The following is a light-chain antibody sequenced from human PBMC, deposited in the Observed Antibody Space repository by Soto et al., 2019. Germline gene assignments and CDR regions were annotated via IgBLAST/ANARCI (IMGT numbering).Light chain of an antibody. Sequence: EIVLTQSPATLSLSPGERATLSCRASQSVGSSLAWYQQKPGQAPRLLINDSSNRATGIPARFSGSGSGTDFTLTISSLEPEDFAVYYCHQRNDWPLTFGGGTKVDIK. V-gene: IGKV3-11*01. CDR3: HQRNDWPLT. CDR1: QSVGSS. CDR2: DSS. J-gene: IGKJ4*01.